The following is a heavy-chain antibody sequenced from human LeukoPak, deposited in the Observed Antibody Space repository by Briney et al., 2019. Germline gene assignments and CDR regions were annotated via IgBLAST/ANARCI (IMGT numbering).Heavy chain of an antibody. CDR2: INHSGST. CDR3: ARGGMTPGRF. CDR1: GGSFSGYY. D-gene: IGHD4-17*01. Sequence: SETLSLTCAVYGGSFSGYYRSWIRQPPGKGLEWIGEINHSGSTNYNPSLKSRVTISVDTSKNQFSLKLSSVTAADTAVYYCARGGMTPGRFWGQGTMVTVSS. J-gene: IGHJ3*01. V-gene: IGHV4-34*01.